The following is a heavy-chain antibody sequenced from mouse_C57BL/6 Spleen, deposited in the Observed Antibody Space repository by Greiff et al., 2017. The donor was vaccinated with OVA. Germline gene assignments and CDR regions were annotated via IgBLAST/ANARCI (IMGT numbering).Heavy chain of an antibody. V-gene: IGHV5-9*01. CDR2: ISGGGGNT. J-gene: IGHJ2*01. CDR1: GFTFSSYT. Sequence: EVQLVESGGGLVKPGGSLKLSCAASGFTFSSYTMSWVRQTPEKRLEWVATISGGGGNTYYPDSVKGRFTISRDNAKNTLYLQMSSLRSEDTALYYCARQGYGSSYRVYYFDYWGQGTTLTVSS. CDR3: ARQGYGSSYRVYYFDY. D-gene: IGHD1-1*01.